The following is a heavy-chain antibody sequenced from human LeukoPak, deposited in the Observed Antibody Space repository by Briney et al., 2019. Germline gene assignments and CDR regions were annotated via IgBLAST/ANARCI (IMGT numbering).Heavy chain of an antibody. CDR1: GFTFSSYS. J-gene: IGHJ5*02. D-gene: IGHD1-7*01. CDR2: VSSSTSYI. V-gene: IGHV3-21*01. CDR3: ARDYSNYRELELHFDP. Sequence: GGSLRLSCAASGFTFSSYSMNWVRQAPGKGLEWVSSVSSSTSYIYYADSVKGRFTISRDNAKNSLYLQMNSLRAEDTAVYYCARDYSNYRELELHFDPWGQGTLVTVSS.